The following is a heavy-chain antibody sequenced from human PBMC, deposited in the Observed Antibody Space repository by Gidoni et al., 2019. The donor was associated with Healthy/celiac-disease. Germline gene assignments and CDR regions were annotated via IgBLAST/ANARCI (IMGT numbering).Heavy chain of an antibody. CDR1: GGSISSSSYY. V-gene: IGHV4-39*01. CDR3: ARHGVLAALVRWFDP. CDR2: IYYSGST. D-gene: IGHD5-18*01. J-gene: IGHJ5*02. Sequence: QLQLQESGPGLVKPSETLSLTCTVSGGSISSSSYYWGWIRQPPGKGLEWIGSIYYSGSTYYNPSLKSRVTISVDTSKNQFSLKLSSVTAADTAVYYCARHGVLAALVRWFDPWGQGTLVTVSS.